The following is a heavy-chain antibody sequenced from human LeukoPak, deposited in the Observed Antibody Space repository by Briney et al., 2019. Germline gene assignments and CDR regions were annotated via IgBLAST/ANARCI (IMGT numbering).Heavy chain of an antibody. CDR1: GFTFSSYA. J-gene: IGHJ4*02. V-gene: IGHV3-23*01. Sequence: GGSLRLSCAASGFTFSSYAMSWVRQAPGKGLEWVSAISGSGGSTYYADSVKGRFTISRDNSKNTLYLQMNSLRAEDTAVYYCARFTKWELHIDYWGQGTLVTVSS. D-gene: IGHD1-26*01. CDR3: ARFTKWELHIDY. CDR2: ISGSGGST.